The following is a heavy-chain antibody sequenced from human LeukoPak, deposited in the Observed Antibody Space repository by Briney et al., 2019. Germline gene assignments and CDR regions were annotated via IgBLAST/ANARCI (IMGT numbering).Heavy chain of an antibody. CDR2: ISSSGHGT. V-gene: IGHV3-23*01. J-gene: IGHJ3*02. CDR3: AREYFYDNLGDAFDI. CDR1: GFTFSKYS. D-gene: IGHD3-22*01. Sequence: GGSLRLSCAASGFTFSKYSMTWVRQAPGKGLEWVSGISSSGHGTFYADSVKGRFTISRDNSKNTLYLQMNSLRAEDTVVFYCAREYFYDNLGDAFDIWGQGTMVTVFS.